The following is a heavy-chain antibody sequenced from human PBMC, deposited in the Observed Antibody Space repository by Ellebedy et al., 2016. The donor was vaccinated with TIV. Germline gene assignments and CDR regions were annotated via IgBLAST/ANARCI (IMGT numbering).Heavy chain of an antibody. J-gene: IGHJ5*02. Sequence: GGSLRLXXAASGFTFSDYYMSWIRQAPGKGLEWVSYISSSGSTIYYADSVKGRFTISRDNAKNSLYLQMNSLRAEDTAVYYCASQPPNDYGDYVGWFDPWGQGTLVTVSS. D-gene: IGHD4-17*01. CDR3: ASQPPNDYGDYVGWFDP. V-gene: IGHV3-11*01. CDR1: GFTFSDYY. CDR2: ISSSGSTI.